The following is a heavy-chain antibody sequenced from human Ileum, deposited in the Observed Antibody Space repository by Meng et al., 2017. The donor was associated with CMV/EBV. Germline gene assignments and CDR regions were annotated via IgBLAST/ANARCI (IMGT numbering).Heavy chain of an antibody. CDR1: GGSFSEYH. Sequence: VPSKPLGEGLLKPSETLSLMCAVYGGSFSEYHWSWIRQPPGKGLEWIGEINHGGSSNYNPSLKSRVTISVDRSRNQVSLKVTSVTAADTAVYYCARASPQRRFLSYWGQGTLVTVSS. CDR2: INHGGSS. D-gene: IGHD3-3*01. CDR3: ARASPQRRFLSY. V-gene: IGHV4-34*01. J-gene: IGHJ4*02.